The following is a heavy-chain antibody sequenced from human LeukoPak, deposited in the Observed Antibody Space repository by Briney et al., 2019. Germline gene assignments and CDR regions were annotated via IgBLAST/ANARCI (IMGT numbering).Heavy chain of an antibody. J-gene: IGHJ5*02. V-gene: IGHV1-2*06. Sequence: ASVKVSCKASGYTFTGYYMHWVRQAPGQGLEWMGRINPNSGGTNYAQKFQGRVTMTRDTSISTAYMELSRLRSDGTAVYYCARGPYYYDSSGTNWFDPWGQGTLVTVSS. CDR1: GYTFTGYY. CDR2: INPNSGGT. D-gene: IGHD3-22*01. CDR3: ARGPYYYDSSGTNWFDP.